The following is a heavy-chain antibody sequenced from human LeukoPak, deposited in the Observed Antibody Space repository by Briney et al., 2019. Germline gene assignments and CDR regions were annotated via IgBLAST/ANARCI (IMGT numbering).Heavy chain of an antibody. CDR3: ARDYNGYYFGY. V-gene: IGHV3-11*04. D-gene: IGHD2-8*01. CDR2: ISSSGSTI. Sequence: GGSLRLSCAASGFTFSDHYMSWIRQAPGKGLEWVSYISSSGSTIYYADSVKGRLTISRDNAKNSLYLQMNSLRAEDTAIYYCARDYNGYYFGYWGQGTLVTVSS. CDR1: GFTFSDHY. J-gene: IGHJ4*02.